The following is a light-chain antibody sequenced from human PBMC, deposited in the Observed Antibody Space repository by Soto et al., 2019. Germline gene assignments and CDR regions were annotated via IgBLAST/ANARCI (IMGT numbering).Light chain of an antibody. CDR3: QQRNVWPPVT. CDR2: GAF. Sequence: EVGLTQSAATLSLSTGERATLSSRASPCVTNFLAWYQQKPGQAPRLLLYGAFNRATGIPARFSGSGSGTDFTLTIISLDPEDSAVYYCQQRNVWPPVTFCQGTRLEIK. V-gene: IGKV3-11*01. J-gene: IGKJ5*01. CDR1: PCVTNF.